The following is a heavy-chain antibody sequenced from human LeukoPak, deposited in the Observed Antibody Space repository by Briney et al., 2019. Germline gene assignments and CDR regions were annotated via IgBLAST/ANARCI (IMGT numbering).Heavy chain of an antibody. V-gene: IGHV3-74*01. CDR2: VDVHGQGT. CDR3: ARSNYDSTTFYYHLDL. CDR1: GFTFSSYW. D-gene: IGHD2/OR15-2a*01. J-gene: IGHJ5*02. Sequence: GGSLRLSCAASGFTFSSYWMHWVRQAPGKGPVWVSRVDVHGQGTAYADSVKGRFTISRDDAKNTLSLQMNSLSAEDTAVYYCARSNYDSTTFYYHLDLWGQGTLVTVSS.